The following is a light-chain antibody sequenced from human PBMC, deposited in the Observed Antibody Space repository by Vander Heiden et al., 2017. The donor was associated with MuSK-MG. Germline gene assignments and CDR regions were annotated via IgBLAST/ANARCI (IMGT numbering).Light chain of an antibody. V-gene: IGLV3-19*01. Sequence: SSELTQGPAVSVALGQTVRSTCQGASLRSSYASWYQQQPGPAPVLVIYGNNNRPSGIPDRFSGSRSGNTASLHITGAQAEDEADYYWNSRDSSSSHRVVFGGGTKLTVL. J-gene: IGLJ2*01. CDR2: GNN. CDR1: SLRSSY. CDR3: NSRDSSSSHRVV.